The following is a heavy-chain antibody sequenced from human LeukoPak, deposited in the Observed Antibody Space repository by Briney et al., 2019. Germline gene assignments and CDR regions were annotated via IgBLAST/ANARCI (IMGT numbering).Heavy chain of an antibody. J-gene: IGHJ3*02. CDR2: ISGSGGST. CDR1: GFTFSSYA. CDR3: ARERYCGGDCYSFAFDI. D-gene: IGHD2-21*02. Sequence: PGGSLRLFCAASGFTFSSYAMSWVRQAPGKGLEWVSAISGSGGSTNYANSVKGRFTISRDNSKNTLYLQMNSLRAEDTAVYYCARERYCGGDCYSFAFDIWGQGTMVTVSS. V-gene: IGHV3-23*01.